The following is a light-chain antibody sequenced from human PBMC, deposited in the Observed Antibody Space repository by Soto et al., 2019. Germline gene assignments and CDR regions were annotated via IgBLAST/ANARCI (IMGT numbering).Light chain of an antibody. J-gene: IGLJ3*02. CDR3: CSYAGDFKGV. CDR2: RVT. V-gene: IGLV2-23*02. Sequence: QSALTQTASVSGSPGQSISISCSGTSSDIGSHDLVSWYQQHPGKAPRLMIYRVTKRPSGVSGRFSASKSGNTASLTISGLQAEDEADYYCCSYAGDFKGVFGGGTKLTVL. CDR1: SSDIGSHDL.